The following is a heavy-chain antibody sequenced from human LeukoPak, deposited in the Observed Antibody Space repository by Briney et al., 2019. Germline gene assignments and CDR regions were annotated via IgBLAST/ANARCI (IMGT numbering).Heavy chain of an antibody. D-gene: IGHD6-13*01. V-gene: IGHV3-30*02. J-gene: IGHJ4*02. CDR1: GFTFSNYG. Sequence: QAGGSLKLSCAASGFTFSNYGIHWVRQAPGKGLEWVAFIRYDGSDKYYAEFVKGRFTISRDSSKNTVYLQMNSLRDEDTAVYYCAKSPYRGGSSWTEFDYWGQGTLVTVSS. CDR3: AKSPYRGGSSWTEFDY. CDR2: IRYDGSDK.